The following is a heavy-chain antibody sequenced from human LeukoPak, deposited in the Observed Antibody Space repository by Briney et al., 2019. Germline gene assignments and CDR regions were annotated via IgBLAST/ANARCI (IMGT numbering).Heavy chain of an antibody. CDR1: GGSINNYY. CDR3: ARWDCSSGTCYYLDY. CDR2: IYYTGKT. V-gene: IGHV4-59*01. D-gene: IGHD2-15*01. J-gene: IGHJ4*02. Sequence: SETLSLTCSVSGGSINNYYWGWIRRPPGRGLEYIGHIYYTGKTDYNPSFKSRVTMSVDTSKNQSSLKLHFLTAADTAVYYCARWDCSSGTCYYLDYWGQGTLVIVSS.